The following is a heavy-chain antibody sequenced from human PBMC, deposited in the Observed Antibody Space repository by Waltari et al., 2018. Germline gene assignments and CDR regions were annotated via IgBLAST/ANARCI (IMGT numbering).Heavy chain of an antibody. CDR1: GYSISSGYY. D-gene: IGHD3-3*01. V-gene: IGHV4-38-2*01. CDR2: IYHSGST. Sequence: QVQLQESGPGLVKPSETLSLTCAGSGYSISSGYYWGWIRQPPGKGLEWIGSIYHSGSTYYTPSLKSRVTISVDTSKNQFSLKLSSVTAADTAVYYCASVFGVAEAFDIWGQGTMVTVSS. CDR3: ASVFGVAEAFDI. J-gene: IGHJ3*02.